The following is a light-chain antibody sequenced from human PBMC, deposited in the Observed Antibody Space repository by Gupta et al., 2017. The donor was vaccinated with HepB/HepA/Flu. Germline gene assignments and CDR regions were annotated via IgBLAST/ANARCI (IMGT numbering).Light chain of an antibody. CDR3: QQYNSWPSCS. Sequence: EIVMTQSPVTLSVSPGERATLSCRASQSVRNNLTWYQQKPGQAPRLLIFGSSTRTTGIPARFSGSGSGTEFTLTISSLESEDFAVYYCQQYNSWPSCSFGQGTKLEIK. CDR2: GSS. V-gene: IGKV3-15*01. CDR1: QSVRNN. J-gene: IGKJ2*04.